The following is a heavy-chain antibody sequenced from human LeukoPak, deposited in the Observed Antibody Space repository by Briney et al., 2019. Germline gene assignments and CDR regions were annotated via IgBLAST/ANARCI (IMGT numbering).Heavy chain of an antibody. J-gene: IGHJ4*02. Sequence: GGSLRLSCAASGFSFSDFGMYWVRLAPGKGLEWVAFIRYDGRIKNYVDSVKGRFTISRDNSKNTLYLQMNSLRADDTAVYYCAKVPPSVAVGTRGDYFDYWGQGTLVTVSS. CDR3: AKVPPSVAVGTRGDYFDY. CDR2: IRYDGRIK. D-gene: IGHD6-19*01. CDR1: GFSFSDFG. V-gene: IGHV3-30*02.